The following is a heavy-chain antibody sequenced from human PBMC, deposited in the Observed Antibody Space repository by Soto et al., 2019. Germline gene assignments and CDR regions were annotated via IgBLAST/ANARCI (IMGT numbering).Heavy chain of an antibody. Sequence: PSETLSLTCTVSGGSISSGGYYWSWIRQRPGKGLEWIGYIYYSGSTYYNPSLKSRVTIPVDTSKNQFSLKLSSVTAADTAVYYCAGQSRDGYNYYFDYWGQGTLVTSPQ. CDR2: IYYSGST. J-gene: IGHJ4*02. CDR3: AGQSRDGYNYYFDY. V-gene: IGHV4-31*03. D-gene: IGHD1-1*01. CDR1: GGSISSGGYY.